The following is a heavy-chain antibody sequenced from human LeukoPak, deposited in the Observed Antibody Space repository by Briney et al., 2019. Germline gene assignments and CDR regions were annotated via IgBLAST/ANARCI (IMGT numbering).Heavy chain of an antibody. CDR1: GGSISSSSYY. J-gene: IGHJ3*02. CDR2: IYYSGST. CDR3: ARAPDGVYGSGSGAFDI. V-gene: IGHV4-39*07. D-gene: IGHD3-10*01. Sequence: SETLSLTCTVSGGSISSSSYYWGWIRQPPGKGLEWIGSIYYSGSTYYNPSLKSRVTISVDTSKNQFSLKLSSVTAADTAVYYCARAPDGVYGSGSGAFDIWGQGTMVTVSS.